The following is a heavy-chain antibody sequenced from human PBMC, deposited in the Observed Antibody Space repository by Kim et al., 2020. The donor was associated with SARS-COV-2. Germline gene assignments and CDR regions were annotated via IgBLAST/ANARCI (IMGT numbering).Heavy chain of an antibody. Sequence: TYYADSMKGRFTISRDNSRDMLFLQMNSLRADDSALYFCAKGGYFYFDYWGQGVLVTVSS. J-gene: IGHJ4*02. CDR2: T. D-gene: IGHD5-12*01. CDR3: AKGGYFYFDY. V-gene: IGHV3-23*01.